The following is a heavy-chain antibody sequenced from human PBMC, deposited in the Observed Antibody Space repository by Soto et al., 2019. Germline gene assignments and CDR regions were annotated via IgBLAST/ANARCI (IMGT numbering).Heavy chain of an antibody. Sequence: SETLSLTCTVTGDSMNSRSYYWGWIRQPPGKGLEWIGSIYYSGRTYNNPSLRSRVSMSIDTSKDQFSLKLKSVTAAATALYFCARQRTSVVTQAYLDVWRPGSLVTVSS. CDR3: ARQRTSVVTQAYLDV. CDR1: GDSMNSRSYY. V-gene: IGHV4-39*01. D-gene: IGHD2-21*02. CDR2: IYYSGRT. J-gene: IGHJ4*02.